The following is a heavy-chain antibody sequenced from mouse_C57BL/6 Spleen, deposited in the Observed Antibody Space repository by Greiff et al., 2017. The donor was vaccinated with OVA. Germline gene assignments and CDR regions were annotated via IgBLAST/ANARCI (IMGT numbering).Heavy chain of an antibody. CDR3: ARGDWSAY. V-gene: IGHV1-61*01. CDR2: IYPSDSET. J-gene: IGHJ3*01. CDR1: GYTFTSYW. Sequence: VQLQQPGAELVRPGSSVKLSCKASGYTFTSYWMDWVKQRPGQGLEWIGNIYPSDSETHYNQKFKDKATLTVDKSSSTAYMQLSSLTSEDSAVYYCARGDWSAYWGQGTLVTVSA. D-gene: IGHD3-3*01.